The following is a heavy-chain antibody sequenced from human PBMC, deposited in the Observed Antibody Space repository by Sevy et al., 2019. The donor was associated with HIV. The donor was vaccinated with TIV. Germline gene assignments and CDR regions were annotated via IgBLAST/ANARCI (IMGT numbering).Heavy chain of an antibody. CDR2: ISSSDSTI. Sequence: GGSLRLSCAASGFTFSNYEMNWVRQAPGKGLEWVSYISSSDSTIYYADSVRGRFIISRDNAKNSLYLQMNSLRAEDTAVYYCARDRVGATGLGYFQHWDQGTLVTVSS. D-gene: IGHD1-26*01. V-gene: IGHV3-48*03. J-gene: IGHJ1*01. CDR1: GFTFSNYE. CDR3: ARDRVGATGLGYFQH.